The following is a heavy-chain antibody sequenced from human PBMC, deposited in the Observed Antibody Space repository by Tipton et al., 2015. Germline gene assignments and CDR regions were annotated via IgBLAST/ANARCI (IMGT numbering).Heavy chain of an antibody. CDR3: ARDQNPAGRYTGMDV. D-gene: IGHD2-2*02. J-gene: IGHJ6*02. CDR1: GDSVSSNSAA. Sequence: GLVKPSQTLSLTCAISGDSVSSNSAAWNWIRQSPSRGLEWLGNTYYRSKWYSDYAVSVKSRITINSDTSKNQFSLQLNSVTPEDTGAFYCARDQNPAGRYTGMDVWGQGTTVTVS. CDR2: TYYRSKWYS. V-gene: IGHV6-1*01.